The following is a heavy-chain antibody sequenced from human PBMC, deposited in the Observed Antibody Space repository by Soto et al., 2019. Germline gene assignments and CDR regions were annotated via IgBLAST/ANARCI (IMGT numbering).Heavy chain of an antibody. CDR1: GGTFSSYA. D-gene: IGHD5-18*01. CDR2: IIPIFGTA. CDR3: ARDVSGRLDTAMVSDY. V-gene: IGHV1-69*12. Sequence: QVQLVQSGAEVKKPGSSVKVSCKASGGTFSSYAISWVRQAPGQGLEWMGGIIPIFGTANYAQKFQGRVTISADESQSTAYLELSSLRSEATAVYYCARDVSGRLDTAMVSDYWGQGTLVTVSS. J-gene: IGHJ4*02.